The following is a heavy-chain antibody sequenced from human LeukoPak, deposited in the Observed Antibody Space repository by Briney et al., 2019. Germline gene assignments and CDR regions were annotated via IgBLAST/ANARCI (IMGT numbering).Heavy chain of an antibody. V-gene: IGHV3-7*01. CDR1: GFTFSSYW. Sequence: GGSLRLSCAASGFTFSSYWMSWVRQAPGKGLEWVANIKQDGSEKYYVDSVKGRFTISRDNAKNSLYLQMNRLRAEDTAVYYCARDLAAGTLYAFDIWGQGTMVTVSS. J-gene: IGHJ3*02. CDR2: IKQDGSEK. D-gene: IGHD6-13*01. CDR3: ARDLAAGTLYAFDI.